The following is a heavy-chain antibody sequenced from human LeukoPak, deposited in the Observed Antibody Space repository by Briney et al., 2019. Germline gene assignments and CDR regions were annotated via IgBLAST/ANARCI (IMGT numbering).Heavy chain of an antibody. V-gene: IGHV3-30*03. D-gene: IGHD6-19*01. J-gene: IGHJ4*02. CDR1: GFTFSSYG. CDR2: ISYDGSNK. Sequence: GRSLRLSCAASGFTFSSYGMHWVRQAPGKGLEWVAVISYDGSNKYYADSVKGRFTISRDNAKNSLYLQMNSLRAEDTAVYYCARDLMYSSGWFDYWGQGTLVTVSS. CDR3: ARDLMYSSGWFDY.